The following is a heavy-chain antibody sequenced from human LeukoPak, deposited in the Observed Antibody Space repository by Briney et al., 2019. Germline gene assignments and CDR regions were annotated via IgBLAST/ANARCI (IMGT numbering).Heavy chain of an antibody. J-gene: IGHJ5*02. V-gene: IGHV1-18*04. Sequence: ASVKVSFKGSGYTFTRYGISWVRQAPGQGREWMGWISAYNVNTNYAQKLPARVTMTTDTSTSTAYMELRSLRSDDTVVYYCASLAHYGDQWFDPWGQGTLVTVSS. CDR1: GYTFTRYG. D-gene: IGHD4-17*01. CDR3: ASLAHYGDQWFDP. CDR2: ISAYNVNT.